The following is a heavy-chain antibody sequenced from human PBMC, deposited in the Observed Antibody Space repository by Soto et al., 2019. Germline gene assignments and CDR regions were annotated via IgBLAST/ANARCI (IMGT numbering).Heavy chain of an antibody. CDR1: GFTFSSHS. CDR2: ISSRSSLI. V-gene: IGHV3-21*06. J-gene: IGHJ4*02. CDR3: VRERGEYDSVWYIDR. Sequence: GGSLRLSCAGSGFTFSSHSFNWVRQAPGQGLEWVAYISSRSSLILYADSVRGRFVISRDNALNSLYLQMNSPRDEDTAMYYCVRERGEYDSVWYIDRWGQGTPVTVSS. D-gene: IGHD3-22*01.